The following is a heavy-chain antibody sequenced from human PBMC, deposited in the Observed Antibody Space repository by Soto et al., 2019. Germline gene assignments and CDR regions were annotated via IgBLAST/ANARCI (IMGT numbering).Heavy chain of an antibody. J-gene: IGHJ4*02. CDR3: ARDLGWWLAFDY. V-gene: IGHV3-30-3*01. Sequence: PGVSLRLSCAASGFTFSSYAMHWVRQAPGKGLEWVAVISYDGSNKYYADSVKGRFTISRDNSKNTLYLQMNSLRAEDTAVYYCARDLGWWLAFDYWGQGTLVTVSS. CDR1: GFTFSSYA. CDR2: ISYDGSNK. D-gene: IGHD2-15*01.